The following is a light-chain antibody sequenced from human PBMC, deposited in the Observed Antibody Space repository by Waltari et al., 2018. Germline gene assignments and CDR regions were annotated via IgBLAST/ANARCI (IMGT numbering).Light chain of an antibody. CDR2: KAS. Sequence: DIQMNQSPSSLSASVGDRFTIPFRASQSISNWLAWYQQKPGKAPKLLIYKASTLERGVPSRFSGSGSGTEFTLTISSLQPDDFATYYCQQYNSYSLLTFGGGTKVEIK. CDR3: QQYNSYSLLT. J-gene: IGKJ4*01. V-gene: IGKV1-5*03. CDR1: QSISNW.